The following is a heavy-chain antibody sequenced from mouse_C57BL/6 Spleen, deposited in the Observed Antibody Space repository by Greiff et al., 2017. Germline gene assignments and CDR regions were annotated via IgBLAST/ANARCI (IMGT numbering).Heavy chain of an antibody. CDR1: GYTFTNYW. Sequence: VKLQRSGAELVRPGTSVKMSCKASGYTFTNYWIGWAKQRPGHGLEWIGDIYPGGGYTNYNEKFKGKATLTADKSSSTAYMQFSSLTSEDSAIYYCARSSTGNYAMDYWGQGTSVTVSS. D-gene: IGHD4-1*02. V-gene: IGHV1-63*01. CDR2: IYPGGGYT. CDR3: ARSSTGNYAMDY. J-gene: IGHJ4*01.